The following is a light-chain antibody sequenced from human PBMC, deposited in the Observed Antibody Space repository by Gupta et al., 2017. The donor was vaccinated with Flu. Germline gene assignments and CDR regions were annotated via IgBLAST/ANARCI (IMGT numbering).Light chain of an antibody. CDR2: AVT. J-gene: IGLJ1*01. CDR3: CAVAGGFYV. Sequence: QSALTQPRSVSGSPGPSVTISCTGTSSDVGGYNYVSWYQQHPGKAPKLLIYAVTKRPSGVPDRGSGSKAGNTASLTISGLQAEDEADYYCCAVAGGFYVFGTGTEVTVL. CDR1: SSDVGGYNY. V-gene: IGLV2-11*01.